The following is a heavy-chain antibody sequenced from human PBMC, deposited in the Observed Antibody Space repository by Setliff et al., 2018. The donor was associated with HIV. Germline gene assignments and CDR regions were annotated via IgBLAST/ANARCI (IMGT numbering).Heavy chain of an antibody. Sequence: RASVKVSCKASGYTFTSYIHWVRQAPGQGLECMGMINPSGGGTSYAQKFQGRVTMTRDTSTSTVYMELSSLRSEDTAVYYCARDDHYYDMGSILSDWYFDLWGRGTLVTVSS. CDR2: INPSGGGT. J-gene: IGHJ2*01. CDR3: ARDDHYYDMGSILSDWYFDL. D-gene: IGHD3-22*01. V-gene: IGHV1-46*01. CDR1: GYTFTSY.